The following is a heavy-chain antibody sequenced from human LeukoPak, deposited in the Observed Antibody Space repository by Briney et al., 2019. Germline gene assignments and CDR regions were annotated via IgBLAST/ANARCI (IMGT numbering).Heavy chain of an antibody. CDR2: INPSGGRT. Sequence: ASVKVSCKASGYTFTRYYLHWVRQAPGQGLEWMGIINPSGGRTNNAQQFQGRVTMTRDTSTSTVYMELSSLRSEDAAVYYCVRDSADYGDYDYWGQGTLVTVSS. CDR3: VRDSADYGDYDY. CDR1: GYTFTRYY. D-gene: IGHD4-17*01. J-gene: IGHJ4*02. V-gene: IGHV1-46*01.